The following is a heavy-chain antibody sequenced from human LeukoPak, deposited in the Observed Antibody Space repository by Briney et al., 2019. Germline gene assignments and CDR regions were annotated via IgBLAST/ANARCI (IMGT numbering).Heavy chain of an antibody. CDR2: ISSTSTYI. CDR1: GFTFSSYN. V-gene: IGHV3-21*01. Sequence: PGGSLRLSCAASGFTFSSYNMNWVRQAPGKGLEWVSSISSTSTYIYYADSVKGRFTISRDNAKNSLYLQINSLRAEDTAVYYCARDRHSHFSTAMALWGQGTLVTVSS. D-gene: IGHD5-18*01. J-gene: IGHJ4*02. CDR3: ARDRHSHFSTAMAL.